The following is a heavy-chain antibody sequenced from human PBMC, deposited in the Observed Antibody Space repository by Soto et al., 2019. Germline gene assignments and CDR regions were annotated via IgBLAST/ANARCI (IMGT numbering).Heavy chain of an antibody. V-gene: IGHV4-59*08. Sequence: SETLSLTCTVSGGSISSYYWSWIRQPPGKGLEWIGYIYYSGSTNYNPSLKSRVTISVDTSKNQFSLKLSSVTAADTAVYYCARGPGMIYYYYYYMDVWGKGTTVTVSS. CDR3: ARGPGMIYYYYYYMDV. J-gene: IGHJ6*03. CDR2: IYYSGST. D-gene: IGHD1-26*01. CDR1: GGSISSYY.